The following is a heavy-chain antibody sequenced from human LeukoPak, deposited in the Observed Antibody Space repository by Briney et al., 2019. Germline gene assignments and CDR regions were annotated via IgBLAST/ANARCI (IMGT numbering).Heavy chain of an antibody. Sequence: GASVKVSCKASGYTFTSYAMNWVRQAPGQGLEWMGWINTNTGNPTYAQGFTGRFVFSLDTSVSTAYLQISSLKAEDTAVYYCARGPHNRLERITMVRGAHWFDPWGQGTLVTVSS. D-gene: IGHD3-10*01. CDR3: ARGPHNRLERITMVRGAHWFDP. J-gene: IGHJ5*02. V-gene: IGHV7-4-1*02. CDR2: INTNTGNP. CDR1: GYTFTSYA.